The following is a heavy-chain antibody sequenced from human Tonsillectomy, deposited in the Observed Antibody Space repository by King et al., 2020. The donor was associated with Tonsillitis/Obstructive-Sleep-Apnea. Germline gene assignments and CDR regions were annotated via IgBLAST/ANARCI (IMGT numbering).Heavy chain of an antibody. J-gene: IGHJ4*02. CDR2: IYYSGST. D-gene: IGHD7-27*01. V-gene: IGHV4-31*03. CDR3: AGGSPTGDCFDY. CDR1: GDSISSGGYY. Sequence: QLQESGPGLVKPSQTLSLTCTVSGDSISSGGYYWSWIRQHPGKGLEWIGYIYYSGSTYYNPSLKNRVTISVDTSKNQFSLKLSSVNAADTAVYYCAGGSPTGDCFDYWGQGTLVTVSS.